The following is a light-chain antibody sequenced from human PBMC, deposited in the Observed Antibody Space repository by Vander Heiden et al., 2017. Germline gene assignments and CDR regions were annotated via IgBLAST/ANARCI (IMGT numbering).Light chain of an antibody. CDR2: DAS. Sequence: IQMTQSPSPLSASVAASAPITCRPRQSISSWLSWQQQKQGKAPKLLIYDASSLESGVPSKFSGSGSGTEFTLTISRLQADDVATYYCQQNNSYPYTFGQGTKLEIK. V-gene: IGKV1-5*01. CDR3: QQNNSYPYT. J-gene: IGKJ2*01. CDR1: QSISSW.